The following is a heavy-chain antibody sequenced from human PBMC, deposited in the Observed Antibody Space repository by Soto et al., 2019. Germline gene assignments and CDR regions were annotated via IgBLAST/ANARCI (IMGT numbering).Heavy chain of an antibody. D-gene: IGHD5-12*01. J-gene: IGHJ6*02. Sequence: QVQLVQSGAEAKKPGASVKVSCKASGYTFTSYAMDWVRQAPGQRLEWMGWINAGNGNTKYSQKFQGRVTITRDTSASTVYMELSSLRSEDTAVYYCARDLWGGYVTYYYYYGMDVWGQGTTVTVSS. V-gene: IGHV1-3*01. CDR1: GYTFTSYA. CDR2: INAGNGNT. CDR3: ARDLWGGYVTYYYYYGMDV.